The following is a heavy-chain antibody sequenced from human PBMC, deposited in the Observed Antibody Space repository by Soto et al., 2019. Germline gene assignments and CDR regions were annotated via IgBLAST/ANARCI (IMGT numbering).Heavy chain of an antibody. V-gene: IGHV4-59*08. Sequence: SETLSLSCTVSGGSIRRYYWSWIRQPPGKGLKWIGYMYNTGSTVYNPSFKSRVTISVDTSKNQFSLKLSSVTAADTSVFYCARRWRRTLAYWGQRSLVTVSS. CDR1: GGSIRRYY. CDR3: ARRWRRTLAY. CDR2: MYNTGST. J-gene: IGHJ4*02. D-gene: IGHD6-13*01.